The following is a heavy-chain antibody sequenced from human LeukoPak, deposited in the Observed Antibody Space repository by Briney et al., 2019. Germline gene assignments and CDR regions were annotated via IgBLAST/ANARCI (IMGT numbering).Heavy chain of an antibody. V-gene: IGHV3-30*03. Sequence: GGSLRLSCAASGFSFSFSNMNWVRQTPGKGLEWVAVIFYDGTIQYYSDSVRGRLIVSRDNPKNTLYLQMNSLRAEDTAVYYCARDPRGPAGYDSPARDTFDYWGQGTLVTVSS. CDR2: IFYDGTIQ. D-gene: IGHD3-22*01. CDR3: ARDPRGPAGYDSPARDTFDY. J-gene: IGHJ4*02. CDR1: GFSFSFSN.